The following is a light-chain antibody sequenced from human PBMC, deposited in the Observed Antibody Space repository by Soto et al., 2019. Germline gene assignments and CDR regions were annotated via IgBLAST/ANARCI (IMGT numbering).Light chain of an antibody. CDR2: DVS. V-gene: IGLV2-14*01. Sequence: QSVLTQPASVSGSPGQSITISCTGTSSDVGGYNYVSWYQQHPGKAPILMIYDVSNRPSGVSNRFSGSKSGNTASLTISGLQADDEADYYCSSYTSSSTVVFGGGTKLTVL. CDR3: SSYTSSSTVV. CDR1: SSDVGGYNY. J-gene: IGLJ2*01.